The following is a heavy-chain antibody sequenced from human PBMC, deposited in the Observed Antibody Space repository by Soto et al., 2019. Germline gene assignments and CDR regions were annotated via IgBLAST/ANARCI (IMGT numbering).Heavy chain of an antibody. V-gene: IGHV3-30-3*01. CDR1: GFTFSSYA. D-gene: IGHD4-17*01. Sequence: QVQLVESGGGVVQPGRSLRLSCAASGFTFSSYAMHWVRQAPGKGLEWVAVISYDGSNKYYADSVKGRFTISRDNSKNTLNLQMTRLRAEDTAVYYCATVPVSFLRAYFDLWGRGTLVTVSS. CDR2: ISYDGSNK. J-gene: IGHJ2*01. CDR3: ATVPVSFLRAYFDL.